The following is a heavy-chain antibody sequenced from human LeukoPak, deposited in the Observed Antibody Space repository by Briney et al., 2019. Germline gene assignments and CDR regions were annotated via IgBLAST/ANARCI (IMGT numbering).Heavy chain of an antibody. J-gene: IGHJ4*02. D-gene: IGHD2-21*02. V-gene: IGHV3-23*01. CDR1: GFTFNNCA. CDR3: AKGRTSCGGDCYSSCRLFDY. Sequence: PGGSLRLSCAASGFTFNNCAMSWVRQAPGKGLEWVSAISSSSGNTYYADSVKGRFTISRDNSRDTLYLQMNSLRAEDTAVYYCAKGRTSCGGDCYSSCRLFDYWGRGTLVTVSS. CDR2: ISSSSGNT.